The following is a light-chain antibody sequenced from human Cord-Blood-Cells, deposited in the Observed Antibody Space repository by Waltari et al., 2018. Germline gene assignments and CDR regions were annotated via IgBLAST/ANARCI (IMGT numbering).Light chain of an antibody. CDR2: GAS. CDR1: QSVSSN. V-gene: IGKV3-15*01. CDR3: QQYNNWPPT. Sequence: EIVVTQSPATLSVSSGGRATLSCRASQSVSSNLAWYQQKPGQAPRLLIYGASTRATGIPARFSGSGSGTEFTLTISSLQSEDFAVYYCQQYNNWPPTFGQGTKVEIK. J-gene: IGKJ1*01.